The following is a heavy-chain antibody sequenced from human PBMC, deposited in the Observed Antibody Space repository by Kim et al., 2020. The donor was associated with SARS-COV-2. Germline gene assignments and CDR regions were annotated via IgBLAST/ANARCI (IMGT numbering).Heavy chain of an antibody. V-gene: IGHV3-23*01. D-gene: IGHD3-3*01. CDR3: AKDRYYDFWSGYYFDY. Sequence: SLRGRLASSRDNSKNTLYLQMNSLRAEDTAVYYCAKDRYYDFWSGYYFDYWGQGTLVTVSS. J-gene: IGHJ4*02.